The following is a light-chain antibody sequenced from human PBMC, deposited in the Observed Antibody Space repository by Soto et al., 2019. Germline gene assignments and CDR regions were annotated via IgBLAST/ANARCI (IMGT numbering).Light chain of an antibody. V-gene: IGLV1-44*01. J-gene: IGLJ1*01. CDR2: TTN. Sequence: QSVLTQPHSASGTPGQGVTISCSGSSSNIGTSSVHWFQQLPGTAPKLLISTTNQRPSGVPERFSGSKSGTSASLAISGLQSEDEADYYCAAWDDSLNGHVFGTVTKVTDL. CDR1: SSNIGTSS. CDR3: AAWDDSLNGHV.